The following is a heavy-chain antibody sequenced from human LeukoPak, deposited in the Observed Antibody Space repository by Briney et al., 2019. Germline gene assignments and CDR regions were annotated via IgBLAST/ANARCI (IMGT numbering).Heavy chain of an antibody. CDR2: IRVTGSPT. J-gene: IGHJ6*02. D-gene: IGHD3-10*01. CDR1: GFSLSHYS. Sequence: GGSLRLSCAASGFSLSHYSVTWVRQASGKGLEWVSYIRVTGSPTYYADSVKARFTISRDDAKESLYLQMNSLRAGDTAVYYCARNAWKSSDSGRGRMDVWGQGTPVTVSS. CDR3: ARNAWKSSDSGRGRMDV. V-gene: IGHV3-48*01.